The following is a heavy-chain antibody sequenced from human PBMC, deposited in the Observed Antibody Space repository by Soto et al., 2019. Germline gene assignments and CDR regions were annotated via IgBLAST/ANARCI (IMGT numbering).Heavy chain of an antibody. D-gene: IGHD2-2*01. CDR3: ARATAYCISTSCSNTNWFDP. CDR1: GGSISSGGYY. CDR2: IYYSGST. V-gene: IGHV4-31*03. J-gene: IGHJ5*02. Sequence: SETLSLTCTVSGGSISSGGYYWSWIRQHPGKGLQWIGYIYYSGSTYYNPSLKSRVTISVDTSKNQFSLKLSSVTAADTAVYYCARATAYCISTSCSNTNWFDPWGQGTLVTVSS.